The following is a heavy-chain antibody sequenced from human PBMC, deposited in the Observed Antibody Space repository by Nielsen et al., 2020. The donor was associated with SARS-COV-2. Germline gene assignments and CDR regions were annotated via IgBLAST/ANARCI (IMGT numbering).Heavy chain of an antibody. Sequence: GGSLRLSCTASGFTFGDYAMSWVRQAPGKGLEWVGFIRSKAYGGTTEYAASVKGRFTISRDDSKSIAYLQMNSLKTEDTAVYYCTRDCSGGSCYSGYYYYGMDVWGQGTTVTVSS. CDR2: IRSKAYGGTT. V-gene: IGHV3-49*04. D-gene: IGHD2-15*01. CDR1: GFTFGDYA. CDR3: TRDCSGGSCYSGYYYYGMDV. J-gene: IGHJ6*02.